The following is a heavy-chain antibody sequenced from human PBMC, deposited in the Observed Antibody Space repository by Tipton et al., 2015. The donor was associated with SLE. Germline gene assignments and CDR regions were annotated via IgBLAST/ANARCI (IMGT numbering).Heavy chain of an antibody. CDR3: ARSSYYDFWSGYHSMDV. J-gene: IGHJ6*02. CDR2: INQDGSEK. CDR1: EFTLSTYW. Sequence: SLRLSCAGSEFTLSTYWMSWLRQAPGRGLEWVANINQDGSEKYFLDSVKGRFYISRDTAKNSLYLQMNSLRAEDTAVYYCARSSYYDFWSGYHSMDVWRQGTTVTVSS. V-gene: IGHV3-7*01. D-gene: IGHD3-3*01.